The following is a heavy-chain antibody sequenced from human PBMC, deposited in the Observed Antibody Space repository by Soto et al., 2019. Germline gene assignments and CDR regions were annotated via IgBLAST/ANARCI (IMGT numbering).Heavy chain of an antibody. Sequence: QVQLQESGPGLVKPSGTLSLTCAVSGGSISSSNCWSWVRQPPGKGLEWIGEIYHSGSTNYNPSLKSRVTISVDKSKNQFSLKLSSVTAADTAVYYCARIPPVAGIEGDDYYYYYGMDVWGQGTTVTVSS. D-gene: IGHD6-19*01. J-gene: IGHJ6*02. CDR3: ARIPPVAGIEGDDYYYYYGMDV. CDR1: GGSISSSNC. V-gene: IGHV4-4*02. CDR2: IYHSGST.